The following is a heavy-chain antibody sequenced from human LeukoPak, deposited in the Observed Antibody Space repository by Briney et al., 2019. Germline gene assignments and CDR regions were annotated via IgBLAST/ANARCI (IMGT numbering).Heavy chain of an antibody. Sequence: PSETLSLTCTVSGGSINGYYWSWIRQPPGKGLEWIGYIYYSGSTNYNPSLKSRVTISVDTSKNQFSLKLSSVTAADTAVYYCARGDSSWNYWGQGTLVTVSS. CDR3: ARGDSSWNY. J-gene: IGHJ4*02. V-gene: IGHV4-59*01. CDR2: IYYSGST. D-gene: IGHD3-22*01. CDR1: GGSINGYY.